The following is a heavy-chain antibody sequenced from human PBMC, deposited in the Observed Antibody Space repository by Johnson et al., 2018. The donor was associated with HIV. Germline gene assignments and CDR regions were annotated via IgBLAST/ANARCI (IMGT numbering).Heavy chain of an antibody. V-gene: IGHV3-25*05. Sequence: VQLVESGGGLAKPAWSPRLSCAASQFIFSNYYMNCVRQAPGNGLELVGQVNPNGDSTYLIDSGKDRFNTSRDNAKNTLYLQMNSLRAEDTAVYYCARDKAVGYSSGWHAFDIWGQGTMVTVSS. D-gene: IGHD6-19*01. J-gene: IGHJ3*02. CDR3: ARDKAVGYSSGWHAFDI. CDR2: VNPNGDST. CDR1: QFIFSNYY.